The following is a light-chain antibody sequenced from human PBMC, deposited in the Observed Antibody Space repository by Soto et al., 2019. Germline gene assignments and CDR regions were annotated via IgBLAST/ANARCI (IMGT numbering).Light chain of an antibody. Sequence: QSVLTQPPSVSGAPGQRVTISCTGASSNIGAGYDVHWYQHLPGTAPKLLIYGNSNRPSGVPDRFSGSKSDTSASLAITGLQAEDEADYYCQSYDSSLSGWVFGGGTQLTVL. CDR3: QSYDSSLSGWV. J-gene: IGLJ2*01. CDR2: GNS. V-gene: IGLV1-40*01. CDR1: SSNIGAGYD.